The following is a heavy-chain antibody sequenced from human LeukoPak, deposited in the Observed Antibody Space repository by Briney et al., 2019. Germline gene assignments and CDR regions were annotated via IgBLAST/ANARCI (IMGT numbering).Heavy chain of an antibody. CDR1: GFSFSDYG. CDR3: ARGPHVVVVTAIDY. J-gene: IGHJ4*02. Sequence: GGSLRLSCEVSGFSFSDYGMHWVRQAPGKGLEWVAVTWYDGSNKYYADSVKGRFTISRDNSKNTVYLQTSGLTVEDTAVYYCARGPHVVVVTAIDYWGQGTLVTVSS. D-gene: IGHD2-21*02. V-gene: IGHV3-33*01. CDR2: TWYDGSNK.